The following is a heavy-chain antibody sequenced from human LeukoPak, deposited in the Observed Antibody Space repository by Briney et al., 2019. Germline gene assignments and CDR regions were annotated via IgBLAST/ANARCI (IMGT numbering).Heavy chain of an antibody. J-gene: IGHJ3*02. Sequence: ASVKVSCKASGYTFTGYYMHWVRQAPGQGLEWMGWNNPNSGGTNYAQKFQGRVTMTRDTSISTAYMELSRLRSDDTAVYYCARGPSPTYYYDSSGAFDIWGQGTMVTVSS. CDR1: GYTFTGYY. CDR3: ARGPSPTYYYDSSGAFDI. D-gene: IGHD3-22*01. V-gene: IGHV1-2*02. CDR2: NNPNSGGT.